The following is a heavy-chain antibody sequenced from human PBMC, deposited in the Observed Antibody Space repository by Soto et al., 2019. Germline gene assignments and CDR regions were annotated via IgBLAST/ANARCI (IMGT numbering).Heavy chain of an antibody. J-gene: IGHJ3*02. CDR2: IYYSGST. D-gene: IGHD3-22*01. V-gene: IGHV4-39*01. CDR1: GGSISSRSYY. CDR3: ARQDYYDRSGYDAFDI. Sequence: PSETLSLTCTVSGGSISSRSYYWGWIRQPPGKGLEWIGSIYYSGSTYYNPSLKSRVTISVDTSKNQFSLKLSSVTAADTAVYYCARQDYYDRSGYDAFDIWGQGTMVTVSS.